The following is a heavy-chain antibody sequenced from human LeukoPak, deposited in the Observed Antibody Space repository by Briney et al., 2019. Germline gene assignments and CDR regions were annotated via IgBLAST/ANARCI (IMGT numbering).Heavy chain of an antibody. V-gene: IGHV4-59*01. Sequence: SETLSLPCTVSVGSISSYYGSWIRQPPGKGLEWIGYIDYSGSTNYNPSLKSRVTISVDTSKNQFSLKLSSVTAADTAVYYCARDMGHILGATTIHYHGMDVWGQGTTVSVSS. J-gene: IGHJ6*02. CDR2: IDYSGST. CDR3: ARDMGHILGATTIHYHGMDV. D-gene: IGHD1-26*01. CDR1: VGSISSYY.